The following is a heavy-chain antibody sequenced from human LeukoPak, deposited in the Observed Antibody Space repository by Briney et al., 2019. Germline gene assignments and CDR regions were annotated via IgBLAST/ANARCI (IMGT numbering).Heavy chain of an antibody. D-gene: IGHD5-12*01. Sequence: PVASVKVSCKASGYTFTGYYMHWVRQAPGQGLEWMGWINPNSGGTNYAQKLQGRVTMTTDTSTSTAYMELRSLRSDDTAVYYCARVDGGYDTYYGMDVWGQGTTVIVSS. J-gene: IGHJ6*02. CDR3: ARVDGGYDTYYGMDV. CDR1: GYTFTGYY. CDR2: INPNSGGT. V-gene: IGHV1-2*02.